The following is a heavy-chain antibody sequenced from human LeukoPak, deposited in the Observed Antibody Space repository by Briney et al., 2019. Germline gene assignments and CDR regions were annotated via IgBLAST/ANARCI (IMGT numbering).Heavy chain of an antibody. J-gene: IGHJ5*02. V-gene: IGHV1-2*02. CDR1: VYTFTGYY. D-gene: IGHD5-12*01. CDR2: VNPNSGGT. Sequence: ASVNVSCKASVYTFTGYYMHWVRQAPGQGLEWMGWVNPNSGGTNYAQKFQGRVTMTRDTSISTAYMELSRLRSDDTAVYYCAREGVATIDTNWFDPWGQGTLVTVSS. CDR3: AREGVATIDTNWFDP.